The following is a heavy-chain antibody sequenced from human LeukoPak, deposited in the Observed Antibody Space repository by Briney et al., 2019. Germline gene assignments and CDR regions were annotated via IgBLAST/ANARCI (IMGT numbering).Heavy chain of an antibody. V-gene: IGHV1-18*01. Sequence: GAVKVSCKASGYTFTRYGISWVRQAPGQGLEWMGWINGYNRNTNYAQKLQDRVSVTTDTSTSTAYMELRSLRSDDTAVYYCARDGQWLVDYWGQGTLVTVFS. CDR1: GYTFTRYG. CDR3: ARDGQWLVDY. D-gene: IGHD6-19*01. CDR2: INGYNRNT. J-gene: IGHJ4*02.